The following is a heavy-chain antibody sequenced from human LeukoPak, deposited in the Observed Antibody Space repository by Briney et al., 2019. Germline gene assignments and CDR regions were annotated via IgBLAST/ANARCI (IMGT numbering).Heavy chain of an antibody. CDR1: GFTFSSYW. V-gene: IGHV3-7*01. CDR2: IKQDGSEK. D-gene: IGHD3-22*01. Sequence: PGGSLRLSCAASGFTFSSYWMSWVRQAPGKGLEWVANIKQDGSEKYYVDSVKGRFTISRDNAKNSLYLQMNSLRAEDTAVYYCARDLVGYYDSSGYYLSAFDIWGQGTMVTVSS. CDR3: ARDLVGYYDSSGYYLSAFDI. J-gene: IGHJ3*02.